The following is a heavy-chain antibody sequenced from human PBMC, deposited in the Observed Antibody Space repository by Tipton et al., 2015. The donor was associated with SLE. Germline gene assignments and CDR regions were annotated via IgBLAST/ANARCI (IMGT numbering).Heavy chain of an antibody. CDR2: ISSSSSYI. Sequence: SLRLSCTASGFTFGDYAMSWVRQAPGKGLEWVSSISSSSSYIYYADSVKGRFTISRDNAKNSLYLQMDSLRAEDTAVYYCARQTGDTWGFDYWGQGTLVTVSS. CDR1: GFTFGDYA. V-gene: IGHV3-21*01. D-gene: IGHD7-27*01. CDR3: ARQTGDTWGFDY. J-gene: IGHJ4*02.